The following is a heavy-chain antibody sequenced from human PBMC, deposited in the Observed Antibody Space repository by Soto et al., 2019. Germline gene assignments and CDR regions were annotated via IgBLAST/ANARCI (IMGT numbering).Heavy chain of an antibody. CDR3: ARQFDYDTSGYYYAY. CDR2: ITPLFGTP. Sequence: SVKVSCKASGGTFNKYAIDSVRQAPGQGLEWMGGITPLFGTPNYAQRFQGRVTISADEVTSTAYMELRSLRSDDTGVYYCARQFDYDTSGYYYAYWGQGTLVTVSS. J-gene: IGHJ4*02. V-gene: IGHV1-69*13. CDR1: GGTFNKYA. D-gene: IGHD3-22*01.